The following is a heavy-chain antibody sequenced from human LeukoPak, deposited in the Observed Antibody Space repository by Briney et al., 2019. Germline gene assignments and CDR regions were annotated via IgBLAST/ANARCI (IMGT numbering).Heavy chain of an antibody. V-gene: IGHV3-7*01. CDR3: ARASRDGYNLDY. Sequence: GGSLRLSCAASGFTFSSYWMSWVRQAPGKGLECVANRKQEGSEKYYVDSVKGRFTISRDNAKNSLYLQMNSLRAEDTAVYYCARASRDGYNLDYWGQGTLVTVSS. CDR2: RKQEGSEK. D-gene: IGHD5-24*01. CDR1: GFTFSSYW. J-gene: IGHJ4*02.